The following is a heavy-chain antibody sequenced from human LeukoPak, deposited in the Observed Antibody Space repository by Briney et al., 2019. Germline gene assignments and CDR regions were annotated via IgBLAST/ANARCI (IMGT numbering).Heavy chain of an antibody. CDR3: TSGYFVHTFDL. Sequence: SETLSLTCSVSGASIRSSSYYWGWVRQPPGKGLEWIGTIYFTGNTYYNPSLKTRATISLDTSRHEFSLEMNSVTAADTSIYYCTSGYFVHTFDLWGQGTLVTVSS. V-gene: IGHV4-39*01. CDR2: IYFTGNT. CDR1: GASIRSSSYY. D-gene: IGHD2-2*03. J-gene: IGHJ4*02.